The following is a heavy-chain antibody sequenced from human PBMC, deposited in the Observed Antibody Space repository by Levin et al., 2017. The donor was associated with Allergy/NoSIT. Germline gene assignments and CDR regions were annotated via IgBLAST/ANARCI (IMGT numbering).Heavy chain of an antibody. V-gene: IGHV4-59*01. D-gene: IGHD6-19*01. CDR2: IYYSGST. CDR3: ARDRDSGWYREEGNWFDP. CDR1: GGSISSYY. Sequence: SQTLSLTCSVSGGSISSYYWSWIRQPPGKGLEWIGYIYYSGSTNYNPSLKSRVTISVDTSKNQFSLKLRSVTAADTAVYYCARDRDSGWYREEGNWFDPWGQGTLVTVSS. J-gene: IGHJ5*02.